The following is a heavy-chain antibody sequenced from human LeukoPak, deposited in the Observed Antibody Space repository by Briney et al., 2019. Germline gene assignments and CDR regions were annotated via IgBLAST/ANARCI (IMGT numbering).Heavy chain of an antibody. CDR1: GGSFSGYY. V-gene: IGHV4-34*01. J-gene: IGHJ4*02. D-gene: IGHD3-22*01. CDR2: IYYSGST. Sequence: SETLSLTCAVYGGSFSGYYWGWIRQPPGKGLEWIGSIYYSGSTYYNPSLKSRVTISVDTSKNQFSLKLSSVTAADTAVYYCARSLDYYDSSGYSEFDYWGQGTLVTVSS. CDR3: ARSLDYYDSSGYSEFDY.